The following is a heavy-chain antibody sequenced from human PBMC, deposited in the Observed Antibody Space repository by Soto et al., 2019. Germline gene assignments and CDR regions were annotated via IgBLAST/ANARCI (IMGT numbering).Heavy chain of an antibody. CDR1: GYTFTSYG. V-gene: IGHV1-18*01. CDR2: ISAYNGNT. D-gene: IGHD3-3*01. Sequence: GASVKVSCKASGYTFTSYGISWVRQAPGQGLEGMGWISAYNGNTNYAQKLQGRVTMTTDTSTSTAYMELRSLRSDDTAVYYCARLLSITIFGVVIRPPGSYYYGMVVWGQGTTVTGSS. J-gene: IGHJ6*02. CDR3: ARLLSITIFGVVIRPPGSYYYGMVV.